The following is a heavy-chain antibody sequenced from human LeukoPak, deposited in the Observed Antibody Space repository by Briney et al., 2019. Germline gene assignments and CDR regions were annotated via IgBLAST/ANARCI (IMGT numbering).Heavy chain of an antibody. Sequence: GGPLRLSCAASGFTFSSYNMNWVRQAPGKGLEWISHISSSGNTIYYADSVKGRFTISRDYAKTSLYLQMNSLRAEDTAVYYCARRSTIFGVAASYYMDVWGKGTTVIVSS. CDR1: GFTFSSYN. CDR2: ISSSGNTI. CDR3: ARRSTIFGVAASYYMDV. D-gene: IGHD3-3*01. J-gene: IGHJ6*03. V-gene: IGHV3-48*01.